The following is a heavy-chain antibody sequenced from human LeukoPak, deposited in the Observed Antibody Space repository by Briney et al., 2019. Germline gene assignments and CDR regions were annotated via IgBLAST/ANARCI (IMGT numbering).Heavy chain of an antibody. Sequence: SETLSLTCTVSGGSISSSSYYWGWIRQPPGKGLEWIGSIYYSGSTYYNPSLKSRVTISVDTSKNQFSLKLSSVTAADTAVYYCARHRITGIKGVQLGYWGQGTLVTVSS. D-gene: IGHD1-20*01. CDR2: IYYSGST. CDR1: GGSISSSSYY. CDR3: ARHRITGIKGVQLGY. J-gene: IGHJ4*02. V-gene: IGHV4-39*01.